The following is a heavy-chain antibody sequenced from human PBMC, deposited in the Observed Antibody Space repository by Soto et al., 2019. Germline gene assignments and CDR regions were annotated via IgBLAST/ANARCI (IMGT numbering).Heavy chain of an antibody. J-gene: IGHJ5*02. CDR3: ARGDCSSTSCWVIQYNWFDP. Sequence: SETLSLTCTVSGGSISSGGYYWSWIRQHPGKGLEWIGYIYYSGSTYYNPSLKSRVTISVDTSKNQFSLKLSSVTAADTAVYYCARGDCSSTSCWVIQYNWFDPWGQGTLVTVSS. CDR2: IYYSGST. V-gene: IGHV4-31*03. CDR1: GGSISSGGYY. D-gene: IGHD2-2*01.